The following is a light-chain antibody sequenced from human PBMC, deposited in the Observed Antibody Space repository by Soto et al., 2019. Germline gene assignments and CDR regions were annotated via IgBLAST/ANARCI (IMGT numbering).Light chain of an antibody. CDR2: SAS. Sequence: EIVPTQSPATLSVSPGERATLSCRASQNVNIDLVWYQQKPGQAPKVLIFSASARDTGIPARFIGGGSETEFTLTISSLQPEDSAVYFCQQYNTWPFTFGPGTKVDIK. CDR1: QNVNID. V-gene: IGKV3D-15*01. J-gene: IGKJ3*01. CDR3: QQYNTWPFT.